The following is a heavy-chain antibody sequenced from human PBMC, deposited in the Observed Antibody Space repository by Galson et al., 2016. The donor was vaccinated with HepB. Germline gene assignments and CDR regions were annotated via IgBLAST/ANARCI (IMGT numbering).Heavy chain of an antibody. CDR1: GGSFSSYG. J-gene: IGHJ4*02. V-gene: IGHV1-69*13. CDR2: IIPMSGKT. Sequence: SVKVSCKASGGSFSSYGISWVRQVPGQSLEWMGGIIPMSGKTTYGQNFQGRLTITADGSTTTAYMELNSTTTQDTAIYFRAGDSSSLFYFDCWGQGTLVTVSS. CDR3: AGDSSSLFYFDC. D-gene: IGHD6-13*01.